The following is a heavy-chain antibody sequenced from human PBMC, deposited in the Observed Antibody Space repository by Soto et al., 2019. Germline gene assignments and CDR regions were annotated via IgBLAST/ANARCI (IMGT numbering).Heavy chain of an antibody. D-gene: IGHD5-18*01. Sequence: ASVKVSCKASGYTFSTYDISWVRQAPGQGLEWMGWINPNSGGTNYAQKFQGRVTMTRDTSISTAYMELSRLRSDDTAVYYCARGLFTWIQLLPGGYWGQGTLVTVSS. CDR1: GYTFSTYD. CDR3: ARGLFTWIQLLPGGY. J-gene: IGHJ4*02. CDR2: INPNSGGT. V-gene: IGHV1-2*02.